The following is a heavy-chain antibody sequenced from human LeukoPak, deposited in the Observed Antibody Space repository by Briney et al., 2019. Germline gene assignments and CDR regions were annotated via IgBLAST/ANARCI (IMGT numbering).Heavy chain of an antibody. CDR1: GGSISSYY. D-gene: IGHD6-25*01. CDR3: ARRGRNSSGWQDYL. V-gene: IGHV4-59*01. CDR2: IYHTGST. Sequence: SETLSLTCTVSGGSISSYYWSWIRQPPGKGLEWIANIYHTGSTNYNPSLSGRVTISIDTAKNRFSLKLTSVTAADTAVYYCARRGRNSSGWQDYLWGQGTLVTVSS. J-gene: IGHJ4*02.